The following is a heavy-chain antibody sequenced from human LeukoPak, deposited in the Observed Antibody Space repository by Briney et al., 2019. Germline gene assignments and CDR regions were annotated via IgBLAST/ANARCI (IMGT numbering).Heavy chain of an antibody. CDR3: ARAVLRFLEWPSQDAFDI. CDR2: ISSSSSTT. D-gene: IGHD3-3*01. J-gene: IGHJ3*02. CDR1: GFTFSSYS. Sequence: GGSLRLSCAASGFTFSSYSMNWVRQAPGKGLEWVSYISSSSSTTYYADSVKGRFTISRDNAKNSLYLQMNSLRAQDTPVYYCARAVLRFLEWPSQDAFDIWGQGTMVTVSS. V-gene: IGHV3-48*04.